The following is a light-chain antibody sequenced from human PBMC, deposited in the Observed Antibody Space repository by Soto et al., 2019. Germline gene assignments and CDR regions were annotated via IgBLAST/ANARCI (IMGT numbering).Light chain of an antibody. CDR1: ALPKKY. J-gene: IGLJ1*01. Sequence: SYELTQPPSVSVSLGQMARITCSGEALPKKYAYWYQQKPGQFPVLVIYKDSERPSGIPERFSGSSSGTIVTLTISGVQAEDEADYYCLSADSSGTSPYVFGTGTKLTVL. CDR3: LSADSSGTSPYV. CDR2: KDS. V-gene: IGLV3-16*01.